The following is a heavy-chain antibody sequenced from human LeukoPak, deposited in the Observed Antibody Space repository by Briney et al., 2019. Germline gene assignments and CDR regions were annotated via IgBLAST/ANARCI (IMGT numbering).Heavy chain of an antibody. CDR1: GYTFTSYY. CDR3: ARDRPSDY. J-gene: IGHJ4*02. D-gene: IGHD6-6*01. V-gene: IGHV1-46*01. Sequence: ASVKVSCKASGYTFTSYYMHWVRQAPGQGLEWMGIINPSGGSTSYAQKLQGRVTMTTDTSTSTAYMELRSLRSDDTAVYYCARDRPSDYWGQGTLVTVSS. CDR2: INPSGGST.